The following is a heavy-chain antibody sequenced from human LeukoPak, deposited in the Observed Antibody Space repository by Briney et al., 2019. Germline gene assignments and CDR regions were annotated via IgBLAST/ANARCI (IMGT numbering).Heavy chain of an antibody. Sequence: PSETLSLTCTVSGGSIIGYYWSWIRQPPGKGLEWIGFIYYSGSTNYNPSLKSRVTISVDTSKNQFSLKLSSVTAADTAVYYCARDRTGGVGLYYFDYWGQGTLVTVSS. V-gene: IGHV4-59*01. J-gene: IGHJ4*02. D-gene: IGHD2-8*02. CDR3: ARDRTGGVGLYYFDY. CDR2: IYYSGST. CDR1: GGSIIGYY.